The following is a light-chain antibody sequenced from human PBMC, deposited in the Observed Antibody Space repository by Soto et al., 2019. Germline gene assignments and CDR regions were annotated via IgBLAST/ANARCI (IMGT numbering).Light chain of an antibody. V-gene: IGKV1-33*01. CDR1: QDISNY. Sequence: DIQMTQSPYSLSASVGDRVTITCQASQDISNYLNWYQQKPGKAPKLLIYDASNLETGVPSRFSGSGSGTDFTFTISSLQPEDIATYYCQQYDTLPLTFGGGTKGEIK. CDR3: QQYDTLPLT. CDR2: DAS. J-gene: IGKJ4*01.